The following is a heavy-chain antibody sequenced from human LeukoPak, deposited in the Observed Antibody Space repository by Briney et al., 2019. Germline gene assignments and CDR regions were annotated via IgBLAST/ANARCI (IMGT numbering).Heavy chain of an antibody. CDR2: IYSSGST. CDR1: GDSISYTYYY. V-gene: IGHV4-39*01. D-gene: IGHD1-26*01. J-gene: IGHJ4*02. CDR3: ARTDRTGWELPFEF. Sequence: SETLSLTCSVSGDSISYTYYYWGWIRQPPGKGLEWIGSIYSSGSTYYNPSLKSRVTISVDTSSNQFSLKVNSVTAADTAVYYCARTDRTGWELPFEFWGQGTLVTVSS.